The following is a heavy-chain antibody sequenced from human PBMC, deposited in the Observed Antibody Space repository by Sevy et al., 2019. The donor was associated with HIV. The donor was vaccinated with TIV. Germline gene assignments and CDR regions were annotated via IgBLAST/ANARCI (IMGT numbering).Heavy chain of an antibody. CDR1: GYTFTGYY. CDR2: INPNSGGT. J-gene: IGHJ5*02. Sequence: ASVKVSCKASGYTFTGYYIYWVRQAPGQGLEWMGWINPNSGGTNYAQKFQGRVTMTTDTSINTAYMELSRLRSDDTAVYHCARDAQLWVYNSLDPGGEGTLLTVSS. CDR3: ARDAQLWVYNSLDP. D-gene: IGHD5-18*01. V-gene: IGHV1-2*02.